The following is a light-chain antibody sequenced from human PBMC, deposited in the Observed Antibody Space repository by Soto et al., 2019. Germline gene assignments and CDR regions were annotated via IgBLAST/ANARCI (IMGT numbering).Light chain of an antibody. Sequence: IHRNRAPSCLSASVGDSCTITCRAGQSISSYLNWYQQKPGKAPELLIYKASSLESGVPSRFSGSRSATEFSLTSRSLQRDDLATYRCQLYDNYPLTFGRGTKVDIK. J-gene: IGKJ4*01. CDR2: KAS. CDR3: QLYDNYPLT. CDR1: QSISSY. V-gene: IGKV1-5*03.